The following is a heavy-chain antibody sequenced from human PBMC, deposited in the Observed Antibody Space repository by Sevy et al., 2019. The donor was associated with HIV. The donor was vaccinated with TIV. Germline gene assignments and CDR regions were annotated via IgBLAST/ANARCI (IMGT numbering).Heavy chain of an antibody. CDR2: ISYDGSNK. V-gene: IGHV3-30-3*01. D-gene: IGHD2-15*01. J-gene: IGHJ6*02. CDR1: GFTFSSYA. CDR3: ARVGLSGCSGGSCYPNYYYYGMDV. Sequence: GGSLRLSCAASGFTFSSYAMHWVRQAPGKGLEWVAVISYDGSNKYYAHSVKGRFTISRDNSKNTLYLQMNSLRAEDTAVYYCARVGLSGCSGGSCYPNYYYYGMDVWGQGTTVTVSS.